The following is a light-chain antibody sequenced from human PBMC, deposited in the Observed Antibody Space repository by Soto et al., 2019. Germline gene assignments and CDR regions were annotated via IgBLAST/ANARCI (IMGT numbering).Light chain of an antibody. CDR2: AAS. J-gene: IGKJ4*01. Sequence: DLQMTQSPSSLSASVGDRVTITCRASQSISRNLNWYQQKPGKAPKLLIYAASSLQSGVPSRFSGSGSGTEFTLTISSLQPEDFATYYCHQSYSNLLTFGGGTKVEIK. V-gene: IGKV1-39*01. CDR1: QSISRN. CDR3: HQSYSNLLT.